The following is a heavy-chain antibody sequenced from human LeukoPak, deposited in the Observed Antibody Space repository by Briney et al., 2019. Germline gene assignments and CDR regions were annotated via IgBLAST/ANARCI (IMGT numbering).Heavy chain of an antibody. CDR3: AKEPFYSSGSFDY. CDR1: GFTFSDYW. J-gene: IGHJ4*02. V-gene: IGHV3-23*01. CDR2: ISGSGGST. D-gene: IGHD6-19*01. Sequence: GGSLRLSCAASGFTFSDYWMNWVRQAPGKGLEWVSAISGSGGSTYYADSVKGRFTISRDNSKNTLYLQMNSLRAEDTAVYYCAKEPFYSSGSFDYWGQGTLVTVSS.